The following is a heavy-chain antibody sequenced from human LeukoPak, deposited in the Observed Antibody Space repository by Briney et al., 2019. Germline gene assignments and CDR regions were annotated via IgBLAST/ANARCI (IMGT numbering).Heavy chain of an antibody. CDR3: AREKRPSYDILTGSLDAFDI. CDR2: INPNSGGT. CDR1: GYTFTGYY. Sequence: ASVKVSCKASGYTFTGYYMHWVRQAPGQGLEWMGWINPNSGGTNYAQKFQGRVTMTRDTSISTAYMELSRLRSDDTAVYYCAREKRPSYDILTGSLDAFDIWGQGTMVTVSS. D-gene: IGHD3-9*01. J-gene: IGHJ3*02. V-gene: IGHV1-2*02.